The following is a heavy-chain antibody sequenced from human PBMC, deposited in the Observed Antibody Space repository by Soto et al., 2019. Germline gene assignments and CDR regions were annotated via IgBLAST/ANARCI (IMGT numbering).Heavy chain of an antibody. CDR1: GFTFSSYA. D-gene: IGHD6-13*01. CDR2: ISYDGSNK. Sequence: QEQLVESGGGVVQPGRSLRLSCAASGFTFSSYAMHWVRQAPGKGLEWVAVISYDGSNKYYADSVKGRLTISRDSSKNTLYLQMNSLRAEDTAVYYCARDLSSSTWVVGYWGQGTLVTVSS. V-gene: IGHV3-30-3*01. CDR3: ARDLSSSTWVVGY. J-gene: IGHJ4*02.